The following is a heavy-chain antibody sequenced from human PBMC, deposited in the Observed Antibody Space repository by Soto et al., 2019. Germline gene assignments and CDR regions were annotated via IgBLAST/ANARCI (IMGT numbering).Heavy chain of an antibody. J-gene: IGHJ6*02. CDR3: ARDDSGRPYYYYYGMDV. V-gene: IGHV1-3*05. Sequence: QVQLVQSGAEEKKPGASVKVSCKASGYTFTSYAMHWVRQAPGQRLEWMGWINAGNGNTKYSQKFQGRVTITRDTSASTAYMELSSLRSEDMAVYYCARDDSGRPYYYYYGMDVWGQGTTVTVSS. D-gene: IGHD1-26*01. CDR2: INAGNGNT. CDR1: GYTFTSYA.